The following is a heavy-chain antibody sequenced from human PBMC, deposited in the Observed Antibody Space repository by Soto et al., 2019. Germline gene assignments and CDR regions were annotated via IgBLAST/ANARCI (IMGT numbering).Heavy chain of an antibody. D-gene: IGHD3-3*01. J-gene: IGHJ6*03. Sequence: SETLSLTCTVSGGSISSYYWSWIRQPPGKGLEWIGYIYYSGSTNYNPSLKSRVTISVDTSKNQFSLKLSSVTAADTAVYYCARLRRGDYYYYMDVWGKGTTVTVSS. CDR1: GGSISSYY. CDR2: IYYSGST. CDR3: ARLRRGDYYYYMDV. V-gene: IGHV4-59*08.